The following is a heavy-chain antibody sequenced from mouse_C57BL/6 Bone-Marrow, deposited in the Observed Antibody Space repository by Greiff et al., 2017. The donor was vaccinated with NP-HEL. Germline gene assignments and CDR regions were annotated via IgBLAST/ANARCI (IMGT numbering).Heavy chain of an antibody. CDR1: GFNIKDDY. D-gene: IGHD2-4*01. CDR3: TTLMITTVTLYY. V-gene: IGHV14-4*01. Sequence: EVQLQESGAELVRPGASVKLSCTASGFNIKDDYMHWVKQRPEQGLEWIGWIDPENGDTEYASKFQGKATITADTSSNTAYLQLSSLTSEDTAVYYCTTLMITTVTLYYWGQGTTLTVSS. J-gene: IGHJ2*01. CDR2: IDPENGDT.